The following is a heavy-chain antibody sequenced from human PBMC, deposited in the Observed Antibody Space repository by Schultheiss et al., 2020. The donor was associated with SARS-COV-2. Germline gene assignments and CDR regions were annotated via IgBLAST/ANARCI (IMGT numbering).Heavy chain of an antibody. J-gene: IGHJ6*02. V-gene: IGHV1-18*01. CDR1: GYTFTSYD. CDR3: ARLSYYYYGMDV. CDR2: ISAYNGNT. Sequence: ASVKVSCKASGYTFTSYDINWVRQATGQGLEWMGWISAYNGNTNYAQKLQGRVTMTTDTSTSTAYMELRSLRSDDTAVYYCARLSYYYYGMDVWGQGTTVTVSS.